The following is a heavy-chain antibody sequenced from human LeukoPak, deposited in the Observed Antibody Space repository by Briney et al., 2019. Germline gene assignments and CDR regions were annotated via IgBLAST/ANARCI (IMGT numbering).Heavy chain of an antibody. CDR1: GFTFSSYW. Sequence: GGSLRLSCAASGFTFSSYWMHWVRQAPGKGLVWVSRISSDGSSTSYADSVKGRFTISRDNAKNTLYKQMNSLRAEDTAVYYCARDRITVFGALDYWGQGTLVTVSS. CDR2: ISSDGSST. J-gene: IGHJ4*02. CDR3: ARDRITVFGALDY. D-gene: IGHD3-3*01. V-gene: IGHV3-74*01.